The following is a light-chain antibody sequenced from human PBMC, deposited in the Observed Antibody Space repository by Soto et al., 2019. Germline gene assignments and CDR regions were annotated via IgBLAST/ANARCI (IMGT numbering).Light chain of an antibody. CDR1: QTISSW. J-gene: IGKJ2*01. Sequence: DIQMTQSPSTLSGSVGDRVTITCRASQTISSWLAWYQQKPGKAPKLLIYKASTLKSGVPSRFSGSGSGTDFTLTISSLQPEDFATYYCQQYKSYPYTFGQGTKVDIK. V-gene: IGKV1-5*03. CDR3: QQYKSYPYT. CDR2: KAS.